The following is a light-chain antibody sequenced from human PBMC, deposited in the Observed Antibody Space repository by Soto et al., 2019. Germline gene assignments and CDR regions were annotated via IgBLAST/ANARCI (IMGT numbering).Light chain of an antibody. CDR1: SSDVGGYNF. CDR3: SSYTSSNTLL. V-gene: IGLV2-14*01. CDR2: HVT. J-gene: IGLJ2*01. Sequence: QSALTQPASVSGSPGQSITISCTGTSSDVGGYNFVSWYQQHPGKAPKLMIYHVTNRPSGVSHRFSGSKSGNTASLTISGLQAEDEADYYCSSYTSSNTLLFGGGTQLTVL.